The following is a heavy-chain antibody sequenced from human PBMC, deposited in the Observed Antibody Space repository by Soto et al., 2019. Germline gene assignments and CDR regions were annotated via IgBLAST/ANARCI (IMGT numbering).Heavy chain of an antibody. V-gene: IGHV4-4*07. D-gene: IGHD3-22*01. J-gene: IGHJ3*01. CDR3: ARGVVIPTIDAFDL. CDR1: GVSLRCYY. Sequence: LXCNFSGVSLRCYYWRWIRQPAGKGLEWIGRIYFSGDTHYNPSLKSRVTMSIDSSKNQFSLRLTSVTAADTAVYSCARGVVIPTIDAFDLWGQGTLVTVSS. CDR2: IYFSGDT.